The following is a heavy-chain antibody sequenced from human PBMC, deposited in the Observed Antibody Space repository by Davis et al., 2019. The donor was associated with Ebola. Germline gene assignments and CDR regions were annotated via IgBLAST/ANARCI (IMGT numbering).Heavy chain of an antibody. CDR2: INPNRGGT. V-gene: IGHV1-2*05. CDR1: GYTFTGYY. J-gene: IGHJ4*02. CDR3: ARGRYNWNGELDY. D-gene: IGHD1-20*01. Sequence: ASVKVSCKASGYTFTGYYMHWLRQAPGQGLEWMGRINPNRGGTNYAQKFQGRVTMTRDTSISTAYMEMSRLRSDDTVVYYCARGRYNWNGELDYWGQGTLVTVSS.